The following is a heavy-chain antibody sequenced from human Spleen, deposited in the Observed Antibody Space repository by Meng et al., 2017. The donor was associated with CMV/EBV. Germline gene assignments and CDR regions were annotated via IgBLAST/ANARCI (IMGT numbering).Heavy chain of an antibody. V-gene: IGHV3-53*05. Sequence: GESLKISCAASGFTVSSNYMSWVRQAPGKGLEWVSVIYRGGSTYYADSVKGRFTISRDNAKNSLYLQMNSLRAEDMAVYYCARLGYCSSTRCYMQDAFDIWGQGTVVTVSS. CDR1: GFTVSSNY. CDR2: IYRGGST. D-gene: IGHD2-2*02. J-gene: IGHJ3*02. CDR3: ARLGYCSSTRCYMQDAFDI.